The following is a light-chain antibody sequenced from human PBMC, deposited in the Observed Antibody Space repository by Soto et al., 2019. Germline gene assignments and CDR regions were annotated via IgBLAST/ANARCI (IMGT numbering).Light chain of an antibody. CDR1: SSNIGGASD. CDR3: AAWDDSLNAWV. V-gene: IGLV1-40*01. J-gene: IGLJ3*02. Sequence: QSVLTQPPSVSGAPGQRVTISCTGSSSNIGGASDVHWYRQLPGTAPKLLIYNNNQRPSGVSDRFSGSESGTSASLAISGLQSEDEADYYCAAWDDSLNAWVFGGGTKVTVL. CDR2: NNN.